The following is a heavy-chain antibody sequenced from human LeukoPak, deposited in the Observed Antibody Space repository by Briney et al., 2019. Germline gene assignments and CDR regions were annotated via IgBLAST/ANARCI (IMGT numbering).Heavy chain of an antibody. J-gene: IGHJ6*02. Sequence: SETLSLTCTVSGGSISSYYWSWIRQPPGKGLEWIGYIYYSGSTNYNPSLKSRVTISVDTSKNQFSLKLSSVTAADTAVYYCARGITMVRGVYYYYGMDVWGQGTTVTVSS. CDR2: IYYSGST. D-gene: IGHD3-10*01. CDR1: GGSISSYY. V-gene: IGHV4-59*01. CDR3: ARGITMVRGVYYYYGMDV.